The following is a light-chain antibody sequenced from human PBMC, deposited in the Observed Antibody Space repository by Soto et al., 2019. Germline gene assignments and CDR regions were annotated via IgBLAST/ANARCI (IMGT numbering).Light chain of an antibody. CDR3: MQGTHWPYT. Sequence: DVVMTQSPLSLPVTLGQSASISSRSSESLVYRDGNTHLSWFHQRPGQSPRRLIYKVSNRDSGVPDRLSGSWSGTDFTLKISRVEAEDVGVYYCMQGTHWPYTFGPGTKVDIK. V-gene: IGKV2-30*01. J-gene: IGKJ3*01. CDR2: KVS. CDR1: ESLVYRDGNTH.